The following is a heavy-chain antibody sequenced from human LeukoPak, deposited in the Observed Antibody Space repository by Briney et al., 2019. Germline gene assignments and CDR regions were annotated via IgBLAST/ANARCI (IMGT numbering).Heavy chain of an antibody. J-gene: IGHJ4*02. Sequence: GGSLRLSCAASGFAFNTYAMHWVRQAPGQGLEWVALIWHDGSHKFYSNSVRGQFTISRDNSKNTVSLQMNNLRPEDTAVYYCARGGGDGPFDYWGQGTLVTVSS. CDR1: GFAFNTYA. CDR3: ARGGGDGPFDY. D-gene: IGHD3-16*01. CDR2: IWHDGSHK. V-gene: IGHV3-33*01.